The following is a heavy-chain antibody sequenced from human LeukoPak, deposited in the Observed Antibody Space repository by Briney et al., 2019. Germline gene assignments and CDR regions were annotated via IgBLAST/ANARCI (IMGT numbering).Heavy chain of an antibody. J-gene: IGHJ4*02. Sequence: GGSPRLSCAASGFAFSSYALHWVRQAPGKALDWVAVISYDGSNEYYADSVKGRFTISRDNSKNMLYLQMNSLRAEDTAVYYCAREKSGSNAAFDYWGQGTLVTVSS. V-gene: IGHV3-30-3*01. CDR1: GFAFSSYA. CDR3: AREKSGSNAAFDY. CDR2: ISYDGSNE. D-gene: IGHD1-26*01.